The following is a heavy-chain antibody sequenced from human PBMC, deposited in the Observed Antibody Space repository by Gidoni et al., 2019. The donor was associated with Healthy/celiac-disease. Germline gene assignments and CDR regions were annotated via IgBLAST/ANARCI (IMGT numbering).Heavy chain of an antibody. V-gene: IGHV4-39*01. CDR2: IYYSGST. CDR1: GGSISSSSYY. CDR3: ARHGLTEDIVVVPAAMDY. Sequence: QLQLQESGPGLVKPSETLSLTCTVSGGSISSSSYYWGWIRQPPGKGLEWIGSIYYSGSTYYNPSLKSRVTISVDTSKNQFSLKLSSVTAADTAVYYCARHGLTEDIVVVPAAMDYWGQGTLVTVSS. D-gene: IGHD2-2*01. J-gene: IGHJ4*02.